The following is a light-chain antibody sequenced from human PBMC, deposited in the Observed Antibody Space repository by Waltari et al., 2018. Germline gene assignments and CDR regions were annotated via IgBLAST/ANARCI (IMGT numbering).Light chain of an antibody. CDR2: VNSDGSH. V-gene: IGLV4-69*01. J-gene: IGLJ3*02. Sequence: QLVLTQSPSASASLGASVKLTCTLSSGHSTNVIAWLQKRPERGPRYLMKVNSDGSHNKGDAIPARFSGSSSGAEHYLTISSLQSEDEADYYCQTGGHGTWVFGGGTKLTVL. CDR3: QTGGHGTWV. CDR1: SGHSTNV.